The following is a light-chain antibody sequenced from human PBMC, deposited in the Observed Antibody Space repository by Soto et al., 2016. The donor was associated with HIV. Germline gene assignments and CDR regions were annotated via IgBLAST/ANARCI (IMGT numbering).Light chain of an antibody. CDR3: QVWDTTTDHHVV. CDR1: NIGTKS. Sequence: SYELAQPPSVSVAPGKTARITCGGNNIGTKSVHWYQQKPGQAPVLVVYADMDRPSGIPERFSGSNSGNTATLTISTVEAGDEADYYCQVWDTTTDHHVVFGGGTKLTVL. V-gene: IGLV3-21*03. J-gene: IGLJ2*01. CDR2: ADM.